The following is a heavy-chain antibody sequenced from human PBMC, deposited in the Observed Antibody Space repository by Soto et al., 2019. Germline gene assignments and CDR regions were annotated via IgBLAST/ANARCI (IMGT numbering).Heavy chain of an antibody. D-gene: IGHD5-12*01. CDR2: IISIFGTP. CDR1: GGTFNSYV. Sequence: QVQLVQSGAEVKKPGSSVKVSCKASGGTFNSYVFNWVRQAPGQGLEWMGGIISIFGTPNYGPKFQGRVTITADESTSTGFMELSSLTSEDTAIYYCERDLGSGYDPGDYWGQGTLVTVSS. CDR3: ERDLGSGYDPGDY. J-gene: IGHJ4*02. V-gene: IGHV1-69*12.